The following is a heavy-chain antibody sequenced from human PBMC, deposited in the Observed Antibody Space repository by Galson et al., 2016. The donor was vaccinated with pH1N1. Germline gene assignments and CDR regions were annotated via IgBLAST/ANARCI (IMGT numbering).Heavy chain of an antibody. Sequence: CKAAGYSVTRYYMHWVRQAPGQGLEWMGIIDPSDGTTTYSQKFQGRIILTRDTSTNSVHMELTTLKPDDSATYFCARRYYFDYWGQGTLVTVSS. J-gene: IGHJ4*02. V-gene: IGHV1-46*01. CDR3: ARRYYFDY. CDR2: IDPSDGTT. CDR1: GYSVTRYY.